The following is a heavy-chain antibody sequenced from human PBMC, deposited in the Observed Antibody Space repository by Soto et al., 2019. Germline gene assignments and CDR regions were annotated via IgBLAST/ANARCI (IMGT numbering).Heavy chain of an antibody. D-gene: IGHD4-17*01. CDR1: GVSISSGNW. V-gene: IGHV4-4*02. Sequence: SETLSLTCAVSGVSISSGNWWTWVRQTPQRGLEYIGEIFHDGTANYYPSFERRVAISVDTSKNQFSLKLTSVTAADTAVYYCARVEGSGHDYGDYGGWFDPWGQGTLVTVSS. CDR2: IFHDGTA. J-gene: IGHJ5*02. CDR3: ARVEGSGHDYGDYGGWFDP.